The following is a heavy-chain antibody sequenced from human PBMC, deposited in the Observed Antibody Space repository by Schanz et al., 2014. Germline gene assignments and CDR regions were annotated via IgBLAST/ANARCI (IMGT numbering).Heavy chain of an antibody. D-gene: IGHD6-6*01. CDR2: INNDGNNT. J-gene: IGHJ5*02. Sequence: EEQLVESGGGLVQPGGSLRLSCVASGFTFSGYWMHWVRQAPGKGLVWVSRINNDGNNTTYADSVKGRFTASRDNAKNTLYLQMNSLTAEDTAVYFCARDRPHSWFDPWGQGTLVTVSS. CDR3: ARDRPHSWFDP. V-gene: IGHV3-74*01. CDR1: GFTFSGYW.